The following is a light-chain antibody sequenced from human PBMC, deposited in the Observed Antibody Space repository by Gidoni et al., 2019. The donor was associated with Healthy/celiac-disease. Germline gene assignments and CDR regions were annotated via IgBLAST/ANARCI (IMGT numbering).Light chain of an antibody. J-gene: IGKJ4*01. CDR3: QQYNSSPLT. V-gene: IGKV1-5*03. CDR1: RSISSW. Sequence: DIQMTQSPSTLSASVGDRVTITCRASRSISSWLAWYQQKPGKAPKLLIYKASSLESGVPSRFSGSGSGTEFTLTISSLQPDDFAPYSCQQYNSSPLTFGGGTKVEIK. CDR2: KAS.